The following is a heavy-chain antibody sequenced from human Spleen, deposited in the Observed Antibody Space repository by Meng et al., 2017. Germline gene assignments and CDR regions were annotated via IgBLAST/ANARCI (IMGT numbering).Heavy chain of an antibody. D-gene: IGHD3-10*01. Sequence: QPQLQESGPGLVKPSEALSLTCSVSGGSISTSGYYWGWIRQPPGKGLEWIGEINHSGSTNYNPSLKSRVTISVDTSKNQFSLKLSSVTAADTAVYYCARVGSYRGYNYWGQGTLVTVSS. CDR1: GGSISTSGYY. J-gene: IGHJ4*02. CDR2: INHSGST. CDR3: ARVGSYRGYNY. V-gene: IGHV4-39*07.